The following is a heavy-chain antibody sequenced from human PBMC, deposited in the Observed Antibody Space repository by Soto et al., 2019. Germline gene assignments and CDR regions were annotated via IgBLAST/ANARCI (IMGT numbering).Heavy chain of an antibody. CDR1: GYTFTSYY. V-gene: IGHV1-46*01. Sequence: QVQLVQSGAEVKKPGASVKVSCKASGYTFTSYYMHWLRQAPGQGLEWMGIINPSGGSTYYAQKFQGRVTMTRDTSTSTVYLELSSLRSEDTAVYYCARGMTTVTSDAFDIWGQGTMDTVSS. CDR3: ARGMTTVTSDAFDI. CDR2: INPSGGST. D-gene: IGHD4-4*01. J-gene: IGHJ3*02.